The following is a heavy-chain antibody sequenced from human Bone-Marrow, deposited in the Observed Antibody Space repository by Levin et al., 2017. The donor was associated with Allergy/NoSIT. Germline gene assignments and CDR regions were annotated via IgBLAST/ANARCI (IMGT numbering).Heavy chain of an antibody. V-gene: IGHV3-21*01. J-gene: IGHJ4*02. CDR2: ISSSSSYI. CDR1: GFTFSSYS. CDR3: AREIYCSGGSCYSAPGMGEY. Sequence: GESLKISCAASGFTFSSYSMNWVRQAPGKGLEWVSSISSSSSYIYYADSVKGRFTISRDNAKNSLYLQMNSLRAEDTAVYYCAREIYCSGGSCYSAPGMGEYWGQGTLVTVSS. D-gene: IGHD2-15*01.